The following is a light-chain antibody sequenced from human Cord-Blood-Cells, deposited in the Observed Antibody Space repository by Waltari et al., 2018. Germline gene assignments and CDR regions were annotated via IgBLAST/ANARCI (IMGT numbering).Light chain of an antibody. J-gene: IGKJ3*01. CDR1: QGVSSY. CDR3: QQCSNWRFT. CDR2: DAS. V-gene: IGKV3-11*01. Sequence: ILLTHSAPTLSLPPEERATPSWRASQGVSSYLAWYQQKPGQAPRLLIYDASNRATGIPARFSGSGSGTDFTLTISSLEPEDFAVYYCQQCSNWRFTFGPGTKVDIK.